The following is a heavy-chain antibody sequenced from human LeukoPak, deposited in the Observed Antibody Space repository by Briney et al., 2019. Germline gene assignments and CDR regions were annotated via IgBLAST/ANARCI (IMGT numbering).Heavy chain of an antibody. Sequence: GGSLRLSCAASGFTFSIYAMSWVRQAPGKGLEWVSAVSGSGGGTYYADSVKGRFTISRDNSKDTVYLQMNSLRAEDTAVYYCARVGIQLWFDYWGQGTLVTVSS. CDR1: GFTFSIYA. CDR3: ARVGIQLWFDY. V-gene: IGHV3-23*01. J-gene: IGHJ5*01. D-gene: IGHD5-18*01. CDR2: VSGSGGGT.